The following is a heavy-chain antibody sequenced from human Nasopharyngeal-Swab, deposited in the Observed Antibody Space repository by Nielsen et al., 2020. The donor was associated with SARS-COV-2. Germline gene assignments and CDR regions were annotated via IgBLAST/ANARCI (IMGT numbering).Heavy chain of an antibody. Sequence: SVKVSCKASGGTFSSYAISWVRQAPGQGLEWMGGIIPIFGTANYEQKFQGRVTITADESTSTAYMELSSLRSEDTAVYYCARDSGIVVRLSYYYYMDVWGKGTTVTVSS. CDR3: ARDSGIVVRLSYYYYMDV. V-gene: IGHV1-69*13. CDR1: GGTFSSYA. J-gene: IGHJ6*03. CDR2: IIPIFGTA. D-gene: IGHD6-6*01.